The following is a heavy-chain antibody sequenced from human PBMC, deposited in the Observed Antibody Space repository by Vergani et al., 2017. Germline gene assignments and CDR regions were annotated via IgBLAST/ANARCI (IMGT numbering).Heavy chain of an antibody. CDR2: IKQDGTEK. J-gene: IGHJ5*02. CDR3: ARSYRIAVAGYNWFDP. Sequence: EVQLVESGGGWVQPGGSLRLSCAASGFTFSSYWMSWVRQAPGKGLEWVANIKQDGTEKYYVDSVKGRFTISRDNAKNSLYLQMNSLRAEDTAVYYCARSYRIAVAGYNWFDPWGQGTLVTVSS. D-gene: IGHD6-19*01. CDR1: GFTFSSYW. V-gene: IGHV3-7*01.